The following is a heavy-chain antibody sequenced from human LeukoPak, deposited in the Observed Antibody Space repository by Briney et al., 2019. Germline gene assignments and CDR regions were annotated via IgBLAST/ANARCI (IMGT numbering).Heavy chain of an antibody. Sequence: GGSLRLSCAASGFTFSSYAMHWVRQAPGKGLEWVAVISYDGSNKYYADSVKGRFTISRDNSKNTLYLQMNSLRAEDTAVYYCARDLGVYDYVWGSYRPTGDWGQGTLVTVSS. CDR3: ARDLGVYDYVWGSYRPTGD. D-gene: IGHD3-16*02. CDR1: GFTFSSYA. J-gene: IGHJ4*02. V-gene: IGHV3-30-3*01. CDR2: ISYDGSNK.